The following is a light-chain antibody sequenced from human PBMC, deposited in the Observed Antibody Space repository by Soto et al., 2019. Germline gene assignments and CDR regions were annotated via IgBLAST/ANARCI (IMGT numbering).Light chain of an antibody. CDR1: QSVSSN. CDR3: QQYNKWPRT. V-gene: IGKV3-15*01. J-gene: IGKJ1*01. CDR2: GAS. Sequence: EIEMTQSPATLSVSPGERATFSCRASQSVSSNLAWYQQKPGPAPRLLIYGASTRATGIPARFSGSGSGTDFTLTISSLQSEDFAVYYCQQYNKWPRTFGQGTKVEIK.